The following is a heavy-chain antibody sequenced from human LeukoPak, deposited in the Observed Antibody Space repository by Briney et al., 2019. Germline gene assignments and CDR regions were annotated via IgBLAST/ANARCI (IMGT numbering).Heavy chain of an antibody. V-gene: IGHV4-59*01. CDR1: GGSITSYY. J-gene: IGHJ3*02. CDR2: IYYSGST. CDR3: AKLETYYYDSSGRLSAFDI. Sequence: SETLSLTCTVSGGSITSYYWSWIRQPPGKGLEWIGYIYYSGSTNYNPSLTSRVTISVDTSKNQFSLKLNSVTAADTAVYYCAKLETYYYDSSGRLSAFDIWGQGTMVTVSS. D-gene: IGHD3-22*01.